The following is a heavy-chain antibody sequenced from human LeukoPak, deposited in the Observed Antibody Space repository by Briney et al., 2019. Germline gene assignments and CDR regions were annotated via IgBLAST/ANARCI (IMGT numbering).Heavy chain of an antibody. D-gene: IGHD3-22*01. CDR1: GGSFSGYY. V-gene: IGHV4-34*01. CDR2: INHSGST. Sequence: SETLSLTCAVYGGSFSGYYWSWIRQPPGKGLEWIGEINHSGSTNYNPSLKSRVTISVDTSKNQFSLKLSSVTAADTAVYYCARTTMTRYYYYYMDVWGKGTTVTVSS. J-gene: IGHJ6*03. CDR3: ARTTMTRYYYYYMDV.